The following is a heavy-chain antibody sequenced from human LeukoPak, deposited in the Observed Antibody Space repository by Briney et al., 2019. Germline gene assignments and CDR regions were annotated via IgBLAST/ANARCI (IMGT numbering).Heavy chain of an antibody. J-gene: IGHJ4*02. V-gene: IGHV4-34*01. CDR2: INHSGST. Sequence: PSETLSLTCAGYDGSFSGYYWSWIRQPPGKGLEWIGEINHSGSTNYNPSLKSRVTISVDTSKNQFSLKLSSVTAADTAVYYCARGIGPFDYWGQGTLVTVSS. CDR3: ARGIGPFDY. CDR1: DGSFSGYY.